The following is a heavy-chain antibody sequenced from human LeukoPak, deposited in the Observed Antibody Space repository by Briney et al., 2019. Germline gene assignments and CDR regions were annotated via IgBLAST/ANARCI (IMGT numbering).Heavy chain of an antibody. CDR2: ISYDGSNK. D-gene: IGHD1-1*01. CDR3: ARRHHDFNWFDP. V-gene: IGHV3-30-3*01. J-gene: IGHJ5*02. Sequence: GRSLRLSCAASGFTFSSYAMHWVRQAPGKGLEWVAVISYDGSNKYYADSVKGRFTISRDNSKNTLYLQMNSLRAEDTAVYYCARRHHDFNWFDPWGQGTLVTVSS. CDR1: GFTFSSYA.